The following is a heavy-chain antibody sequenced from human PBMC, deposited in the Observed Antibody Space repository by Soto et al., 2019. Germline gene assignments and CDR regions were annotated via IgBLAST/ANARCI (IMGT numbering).Heavy chain of an antibody. J-gene: IGHJ5*02. CDR1: GGSISSYY. D-gene: IGHD4-17*01. V-gene: IGHV4-59*08. Sequence: SQTLSLTCTVSGGSISSYYWSWIRQPPGKGLEWIGYIYYSGSTNYNPSLKSRVTISVDTSKNQFSLKLSSVTAADTAVYYCARRCSTVTTYWFDPWGQGTLVTVSS. CDR2: IYYSGST. CDR3: ARRCSTVTTYWFDP.